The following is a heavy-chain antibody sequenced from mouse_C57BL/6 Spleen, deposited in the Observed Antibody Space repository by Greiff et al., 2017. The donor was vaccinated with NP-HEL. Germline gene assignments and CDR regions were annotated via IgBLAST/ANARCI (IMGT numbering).Heavy chain of an antibody. D-gene: IGHD2-3*01. CDR3: AREGGGYYAWFAY. CDR1: GFTFSSYA. V-gene: IGHV5-4*01. Sequence: EVKVVESGGGLVKPGGSLKLSCAASGFTFSSYAMSWVRQTPEKRLEWVATISDGGSYTYYPDNVKGRFTISRDNAKNNLYLQMSHLKSEDTAMYYCAREGGGYYAWFAYWGQGTLVTVSA. CDR2: ISDGGSYT. J-gene: IGHJ3*01.